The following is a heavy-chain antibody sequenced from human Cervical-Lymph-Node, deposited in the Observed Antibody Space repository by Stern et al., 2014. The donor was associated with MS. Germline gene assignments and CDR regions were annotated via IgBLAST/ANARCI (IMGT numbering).Heavy chain of an antibody. J-gene: IGHJ4*02. D-gene: IGHD3-16*01. CDR3: TKDTFGPEDY. V-gene: IGHV3-74*01. CDR2: INWEGRAT. CDR1: GFTFSNYW. Sequence: EVQLVESGGGLVQPGGTLRLSCVASGFTFSNYWMHWVRQAPGKGLVWVARINWEGRATNHADSVKGRFSISRDNAKNTLYLEMNSLRAEDTAVYYCTKDTFGPEDYWGQGVSVTVSS.